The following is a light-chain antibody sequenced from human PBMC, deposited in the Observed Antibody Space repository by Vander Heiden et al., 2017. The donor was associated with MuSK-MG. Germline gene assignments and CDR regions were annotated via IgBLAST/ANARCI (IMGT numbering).Light chain of an antibody. CDR1: QSISSN. CDR2: GAS. J-gene: IGKJ5*01. CDR3: QQYHYWPPLT. Sequence: EIVMTQSPATLSVSPGERATLSCWASQSISSNLAWFQQKPGQAPRLLIYGASTRAPGIPARFSGSGSGTEFTLTISSRQSEDFVVYYCQQYHYWPPLTFGQGTRLEIK. V-gene: IGKV3-15*01.